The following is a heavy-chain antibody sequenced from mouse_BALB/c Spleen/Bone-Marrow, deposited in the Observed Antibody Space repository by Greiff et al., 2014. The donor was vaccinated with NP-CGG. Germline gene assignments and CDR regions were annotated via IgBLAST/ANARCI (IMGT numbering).Heavy chain of an antibody. CDR2: INPSNGGT. J-gene: IGHJ4*01. V-gene: IGHV1S81*02. D-gene: IGHD2-10*01. CDR3: TRRSLLSDYYSMDY. Sequence: QVQLQQSGAELVKPGASVKLSCKASGYTFTSYYLYWVKQRPGQGLERIGEINPSNGGTNFNERFKSKASLTVDKSSSTAYMQLNSLTSEDSAVYYCTRRSLLSDYYSMDYWGQGTSVTVSS. CDR1: GYTFTSYY.